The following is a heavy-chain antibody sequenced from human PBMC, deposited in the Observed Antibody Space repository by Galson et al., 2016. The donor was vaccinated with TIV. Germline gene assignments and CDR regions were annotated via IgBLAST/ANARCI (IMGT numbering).Heavy chain of an antibody. Sequence: SRRLACAVPGFTFSRYTMNWVHHAPGKGLEWVSSIGGSGDRTFDAGSVKGRFTISKDFSKNTLYLQMNTLKAEDTAIYYCAKGYRGPAAGTDYFDYWGQGTLVTVSS. V-gene: IGHV3-23*01. D-gene: IGHD6-25*01. CDR1: GFTFSRYT. CDR2: IGGSGDRT. CDR3: AKGYRGPAAGTDYFDY. J-gene: IGHJ4*02.